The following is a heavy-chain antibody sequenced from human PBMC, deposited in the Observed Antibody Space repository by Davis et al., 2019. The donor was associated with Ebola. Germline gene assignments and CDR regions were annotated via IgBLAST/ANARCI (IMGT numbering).Heavy chain of an antibody. CDR3: ARVITVAGSYNWFDP. CDR1: GGSISSGGYS. V-gene: IGHV4-30-2*01. Sequence: PSETLSLTCAVSGGSISSGGYSWSWIRQPPGKGLEWIGYIYHSGSTYYNPSLKSRVTISVDRSKNQFSLKLSSVTAADTAVYYCARVITVAGSYNWFDPWGQGTLVTVSS. CDR2: IYHSGST. D-gene: IGHD6-19*01. J-gene: IGHJ5*02.